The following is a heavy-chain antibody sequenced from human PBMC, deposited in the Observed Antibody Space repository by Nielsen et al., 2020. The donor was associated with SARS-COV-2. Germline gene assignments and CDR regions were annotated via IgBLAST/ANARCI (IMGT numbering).Heavy chain of an antibody. V-gene: IGHV3-7*03. CDR3: ASALGA. CDR2: IKQDGSEK. Sequence: GESLKISCAASGFTFSSYWMSWVRQAPGKGLEWVANIKQDGSEKYYVDSVKGRFTISRDNAKNSLYLQMNSLRAEDTALYHCASALGAWGQGTLVTVSS. CDR1: GFTFSSYW. J-gene: IGHJ5*02.